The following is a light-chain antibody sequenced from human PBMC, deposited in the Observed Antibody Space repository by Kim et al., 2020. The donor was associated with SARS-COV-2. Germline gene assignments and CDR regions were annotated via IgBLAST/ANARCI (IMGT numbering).Light chain of an antibody. Sequence: SITATCTGTTSDIGGYKNVSWYQQHPGKAPKHLIFDISERPSGIFNRFSGSKSGNTASLTISSLQAEDEADYYCSSYADGNRYVFGTGTKVTVL. J-gene: IGLJ1*01. V-gene: IGLV2-14*03. CDR1: TSDIGGYKN. CDR3: SSYADGNRYV. CDR2: DIS.